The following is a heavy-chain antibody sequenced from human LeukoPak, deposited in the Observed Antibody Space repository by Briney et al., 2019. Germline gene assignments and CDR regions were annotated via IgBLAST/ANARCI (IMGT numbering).Heavy chain of an antibody. V-gene: IGHV3-21*01. Sequence: GGSLRLSCAASGFTFSSYSMNWVRQAPGKGLEWVSSISSSSSYIYYADSVKGRFTISRDNAKNSLYLQMNSLRAEDTAVYYCARLKGYYYDSSGNFDYWGQGTLVTVSS. CDR3: ARLKGYYYDSSGNFDY. J-gene: IGHJ4*02. CDR1: GFTFSSYS. CDR2: ISSSSSYI. D-gene: IGHD3-22*01.